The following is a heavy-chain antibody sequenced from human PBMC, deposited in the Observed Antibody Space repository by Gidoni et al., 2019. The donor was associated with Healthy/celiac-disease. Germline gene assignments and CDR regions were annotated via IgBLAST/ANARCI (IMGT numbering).Heavy chain of an antibody. D-gene: IGHD2-15*01. CDR2: IIPILGIA. CDR3: ARVRGYCSGGSCLQAYYYYYYMDV. CDR1: GGTLSSYP. Sequence: QVQLVQSGAEVKKPGSSVKVSCKASGGTLSSYPISWVRQAPGQGLEWMGRIIPILGIANYAQKFQGRVTITADKSTSTAYMELSSLRSEDTAVYYCARVRGYCSGGSCLQAYYYYYYMDVWGKGTTVTVSS. V-gene: IGHV1-69*04. J-gene: IGHJ6*03.